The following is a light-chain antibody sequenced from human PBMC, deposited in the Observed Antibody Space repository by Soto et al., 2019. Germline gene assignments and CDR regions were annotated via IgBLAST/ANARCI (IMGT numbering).Light chain of an antibody. CDR1: QSVSSSY. Sequence: EIVLTQSPGTLSLSPVERATLSCMASQSVSSSYLAWYQQKPGQAPRLLIYDTSNRATGVPARFSGSGSGTDFTLTISSLEPEDFAVYYCQQYGSSGTFGQGTKVDI. V-gene: IGKV3-20*01. CDR3: QQYGSSGT. CDR2: DTS. J-gene: IGKJ1*01.